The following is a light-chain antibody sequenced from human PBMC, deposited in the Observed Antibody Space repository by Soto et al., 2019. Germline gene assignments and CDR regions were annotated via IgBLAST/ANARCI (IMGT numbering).Light chain of an antibody. V-gene: IGKV1-8*01. CDR3: EQYFSYPLT. J-gene: IGKJ4*01. CDR1: QGISSH. CDR2: TSP. Sequence: AIRMTQSQSSFSASTGDSVTITCRASQGISSHLAWYQVHPGKAPRLLIYTSPYLESGVPSRFIGSGSGTDFTITISSLQSEDFAVYYCEQYFSYPLTFGGGTKVKIK.